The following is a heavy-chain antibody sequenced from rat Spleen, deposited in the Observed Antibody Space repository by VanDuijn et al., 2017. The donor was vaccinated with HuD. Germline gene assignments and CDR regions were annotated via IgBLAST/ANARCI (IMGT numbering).Heavy chain of an antibody. CDR3: AREGNYGYRFDY. CDR2: MGSDGDT. J-gene: IGHJ3*01. Sequence: QVQLKESGPGLVQPSQTLSLTCTVSGFSLTSYHVHWVRQPPGKGLEWMGVMGSDGDTSYNSALKSRLSISRDTSKSQVFLKMNSLQTEDTATYYCAREGNYGYRFDYWGQGTLVTVSS. CDR1: GFSLTSYH. D-gene: IGHD1-7*01. V-gene: IGHV2-32*01.